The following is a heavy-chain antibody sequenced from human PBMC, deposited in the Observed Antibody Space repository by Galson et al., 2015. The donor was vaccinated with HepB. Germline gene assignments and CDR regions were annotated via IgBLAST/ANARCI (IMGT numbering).Heavy chain of an antibody. CDR2: INPSGGST. J-gene: IGHJ5*02. V-gene: IGHV1-46*01. CDR3: ARGHLERAAAGTGGFDP. D-gene: IGHD6-13*01. CDR1: GYTFTSYY. Sequence: SVKVSCKASGYTFTSYYMHWVRQAPGQGLEWMGIINPSGGSTSYAQKFQGRVTMTRDTSTSTVYMELSSLRSEDTAVYYCARGHLERAAAGTGGFDPWGQGTLVTVSS.